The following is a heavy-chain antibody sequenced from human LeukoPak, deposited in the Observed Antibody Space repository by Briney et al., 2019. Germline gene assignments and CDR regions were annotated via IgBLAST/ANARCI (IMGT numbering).Heavy chain of an antibody. D-gene: IGHD2-2*02. CDR1: GYPFTIYY. CDR2: ISAYNGDT. Sequence: ASVTVSFTSSGYPFTIYYINWVRQAPGQGLEWMGWISAYNGDTNYSQNLQGRVTMTTDTSTDTAYMELRSLRSDDTAVYYCARDGLSYTNPNNWFDPWGQGTLVTVSS. V-gene: IGHV1-18*01. J-gene: IGHJ5*02. CDR3: ARDGLSYTNPNNWFDP.